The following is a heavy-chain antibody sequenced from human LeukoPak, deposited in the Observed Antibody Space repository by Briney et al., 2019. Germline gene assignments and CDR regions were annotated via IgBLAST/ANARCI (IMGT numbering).Heavy chain of an antibody. D-gene: IGHD6-19*01. CDR2: IHYNGNH. J-gene: IGHJ4*02. CDR3: ARVPSDRFGWVCVDS. V-gene: IGHV4-59*01. Sequence: SETLSLTCSVSGDSIRNYHWTWIRQSPGKGLEWIGYIHYNGNHYYNPSLETRLTISVDTYRNQFSLMLNSVTRADTAIVFCARVPSDRFGWVCVDSWGGGSLVSVSS. CDR1: GDSIRNYH.